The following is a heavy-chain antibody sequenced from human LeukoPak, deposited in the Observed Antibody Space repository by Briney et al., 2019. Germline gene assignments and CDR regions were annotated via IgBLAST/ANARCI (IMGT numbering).Heavy chain of an antibody. CDR3: AGGDLNYYYYYYMDV. Sequence: SETLSLTCTVSGGSIRSTSYYWGWIRQPPGKGLEWIGSIYYSGSTYYNPSLKSRVTISVDTSKNQFSLKLSSVTAADTAVYYCAGGDLNYYYYYYMDVWGKGTTVTISS. CDR2: IYYSGST. CDR1: GGSIRSTSYY. J-gene: IGHJ6*03. V-gene: IGHV4-39*07. D-gene: IGHD2-21*02.